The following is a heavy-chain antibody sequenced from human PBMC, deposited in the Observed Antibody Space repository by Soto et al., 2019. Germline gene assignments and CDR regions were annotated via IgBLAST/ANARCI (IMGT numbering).Heavy chain of an antibody. Sequence: QVQLVESGGGVVQPGRSLRLSCAASGFTFSSYGMHWVRQAPGKGLEWVAVIWYDGSNKYYADSVKGRFTISRDNSKNTLYLQMNSLRAEDTAVYYCARGGPIVGATKYNWFDPWGQGTLVTVSS. V-gene: IGHV3-33*01. CDR2: IWYDGSNK. CDR1: GFTFSSYG. D-gene: IGHD1-26*01. J-gene: IGHJ5*02. CDR3: ARGGPIVGATKYNWFDP.